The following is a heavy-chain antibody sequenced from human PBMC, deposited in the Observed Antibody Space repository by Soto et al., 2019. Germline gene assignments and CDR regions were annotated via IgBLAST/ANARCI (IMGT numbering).Heavy chain of an antibody. J-gene: IGHJ5*02. Sequence: QVQLQQWGAGLLKPSETLSLTCAVYGGSFSGYYWSWIRQPPGKGLEWIGEINHSGSTNYNPSLKSRVTISVDTFKNQFSLKLSSVTAADTAVYYCARGGVGAAAGINWFDPWGQGTLVTVSS. V-gene: IGHV4-34*01. D-gene: IGHD6-13*01. CDR2: INHSGST. CDR1: GGSFSGYY. CDR3: ARGGVGAAAGINWFDP.